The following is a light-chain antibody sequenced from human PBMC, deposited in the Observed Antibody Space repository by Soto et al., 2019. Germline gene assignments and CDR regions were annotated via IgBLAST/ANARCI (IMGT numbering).Light chain of an antibody. CDR3: HEYNARPWT. J-gene: IGKJ1*01. V-gene: IGKV3-15*01. CDR1: QSVGTS. Sequence: IVMTQSPATLSVSPGGRATLSCRASQSVGTSLAWYQQKPGQAPRLLIYGVSTRATGVPARFTGSGSETDFTITIRSLQSDDFAVYYCHEYNARPWTFGQGTKVEIK. CDR2: GVS.